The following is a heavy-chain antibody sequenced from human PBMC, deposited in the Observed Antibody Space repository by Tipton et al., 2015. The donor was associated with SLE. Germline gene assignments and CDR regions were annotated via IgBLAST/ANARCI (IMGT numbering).Heavy chain of an antibody. J-gene: IGHJ4*02. CDR2: ISTYNGNT. D-gene: IGHD5-18*01. V-gene: IGHV1-18*01. Sequence: QSGAEVKKPGASVKVSCKASGYTFAGYGFSWVRQAPGQGLEWMGWISTYNGNTNYAQKLQGRVTMTSDTSTSTAYMELRSLRSDDTAIYYCARVRVDTAMGVFDFWGQGTLVTVSS. CDR3: ARVRVDTAMGVFDF. CDR1: GYTFAGYG.